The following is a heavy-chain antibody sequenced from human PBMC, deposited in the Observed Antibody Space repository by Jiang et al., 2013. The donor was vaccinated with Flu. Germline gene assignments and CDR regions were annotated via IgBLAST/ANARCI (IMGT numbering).Heavy chain of an antibody. CDR2: IYHSGST. CDR1: GGSISSGGYS. Sequence: GSGLVKPSQTLSLTCAVSGGSISSGGYSWSWIRQPPGKGLEWIGYIYHSGSTYYNPSLKSRVTISVDRSKNQFSLKLSSVTAADTAVYYCAREADGDYGYFDLWGLAPWSLSPQ. CDR3: AREADGDYGYFDL. J-gene: IGHJ2*01. D-gene: IGHD4-17*01. V-gene: IGHV4-30-2*01.